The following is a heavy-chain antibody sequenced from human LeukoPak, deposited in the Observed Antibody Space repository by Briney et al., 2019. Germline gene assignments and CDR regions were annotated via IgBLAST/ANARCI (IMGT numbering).Heavy chain of an antibody. CDR3: ARGRYYDFWSGYFVNWLDP. CDR1: GYTFTSYD. Sequence: ASVKVSCKASGYTFTSYDINWVRQATGQGLEWMGWMNPNSGNTGYARKFQGRVTMTRNTSISTAYMELSSLRSEDTAVYYCARGRYYDFWSGYFVNWLDPWGQGTLVTVSS. D-gene: IGHD3-3*01. V-gene: IGHV1-8*01. CDR2: MNPNSGNT. J-gene: IGHJ5*02.